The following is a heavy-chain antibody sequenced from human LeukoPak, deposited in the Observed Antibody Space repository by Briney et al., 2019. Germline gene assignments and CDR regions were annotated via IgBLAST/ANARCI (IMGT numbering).Heavy chain of an antibody. CDR2: MYTSGST. D-gene: IGHD6-6*01. J-gene: IGHJ6*03. CDR1: GGSISSYY. Sequence: SETLSLTCTVSGGSISSYYWSWIRQPAGKGLEWIGRMYTSGSTNYNPSLKSRVTISVDTSKNQFSLKLSSVTAADTAVYYCARRPRQKVAARPYYYYYYMDVWGKGTTVTVSS. CDR3: ARRPRQKVAARPYYYYYYMDV. V-gene: IGHV4-4*07.